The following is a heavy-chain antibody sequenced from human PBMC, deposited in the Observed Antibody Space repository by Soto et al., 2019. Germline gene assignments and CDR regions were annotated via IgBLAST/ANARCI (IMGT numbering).Heavy chain of an antibody. CDR3: AKDADAVGGALHH. CDR1: GFSFSNYA. D-gene: IGHD6-19*01. Sequence: PGGSLRLSCAASGFSFSNYAVTWVRQAPGKGLEWVSYISSSSSTIYYADSVKGRFTISRDNAKNSLYLQMNSLRAEDTAVYYCAKDADAVGGALHHWGQGTLVTVSS. CDR2: ISSSSSTI. V-gene: IGHV3-48*01. J-gene: IGHJ5*02.